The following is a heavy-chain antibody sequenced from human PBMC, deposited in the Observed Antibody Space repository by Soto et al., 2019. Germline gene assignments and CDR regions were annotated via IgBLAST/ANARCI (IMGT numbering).Heavy chain of an antibody. CDR2: INPYGVIT. J-gene: IGHJ4*02. V-gene: IGHV1-46*04. D-gene: IGHD6-13*01. CDR3: ARDLAAAAL. Sequence: ASLNVSFKASGYSFTIHYIHGFLQSPVQGLEWMAIINPYGVITNYAQKLRGRVTLTMDTSTSTVYMEVSSLRSEDTALYYCARDLAAAALWGEGILVSVSS. CDR1: GYSFTIHY.